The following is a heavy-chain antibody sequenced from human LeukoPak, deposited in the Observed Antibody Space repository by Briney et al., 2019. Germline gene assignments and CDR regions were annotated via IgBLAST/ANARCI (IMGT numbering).Heavy chain of an antibody. J-gene: IGHJ3*02. CDR2: ISSSSSYI. CDR1: GFTFSSYS. Sequence: GGSLRLSCAASGFTFSSYSMNWVRQAPGKGLEWVSSISSSSSYIYYADSVKGRFTISRDNAKNSLYLQMNSLRAEDTAVYYCARAPGYCSGGSCYEAFDIWGQGTMVTVSS. V-gene: IGHV3-21*01. D-gene: IGHD2-15*01. CDR3: ARAPGYCSGGSCYEAFDI.